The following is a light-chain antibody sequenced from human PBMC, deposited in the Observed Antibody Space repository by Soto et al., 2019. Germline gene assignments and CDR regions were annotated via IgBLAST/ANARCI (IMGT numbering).Light chain of an antibody. CDR1: QSVSSN. J-gene: IGKJ1*01. V-gene: IGKV3-15*01. CDR2: GAS. CDR3: QQYNNCPPWT. Sequence: IEMTQSPATLSVPPGDTATLSCRASQSVSSNVAWYQRRPGQAPRLLIYGASTRATGIPARFSGSGSVTHFTLTISSLQSEDFALYYCQQYNNCPPWTFGQGTKVEIK.